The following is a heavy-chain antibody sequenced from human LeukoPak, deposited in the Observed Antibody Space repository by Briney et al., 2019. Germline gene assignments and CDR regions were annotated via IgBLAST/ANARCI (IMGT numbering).Heavy chain of an antibody. CDR1: GYTLTSYG. V-gene: IGHV1-18*01. D-gene: IGHD3-3*01. CDR3: ARHTGSLYDFWSGYIDY. J-gene: IGHJ4*02. Sequence: PRASVNVSCKASGYTLTSYGISWVRQPPGQGREWMGWISVYNGNTKYVQKFQGRVTMTTDTSTRTAYMELRSLRSDDTAVYYCARHTGSLYDFWSGYIDYWGQGTLVTVSS. CDR2: ISVYNGNT.